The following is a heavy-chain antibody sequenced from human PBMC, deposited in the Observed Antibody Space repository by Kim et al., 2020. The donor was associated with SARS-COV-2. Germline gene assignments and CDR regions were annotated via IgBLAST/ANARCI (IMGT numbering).Heavy chain of an antibody. D-gene: IGHD3-3*01. CDR2: VSVRSSNR. V-gene: IGHV3-23*01. CDR3: ARRRGTPFLVFNY. CDR1: GFTFSNYA. J-gene: IGHJ4*02. Sequence: GGSLRLSCAASGFTFSNYAMSGVRQAPGKGLEWVSIVSVRSSNRLYSDSVKGRFTISRDNSKTTVYLQINSLRLEDTAVYYCARRRGTPFLVFNYLCQGT.